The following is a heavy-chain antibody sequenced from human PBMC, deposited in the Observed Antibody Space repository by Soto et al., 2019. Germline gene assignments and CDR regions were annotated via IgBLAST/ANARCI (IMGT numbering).Heavy chain of an antibody. CDR3: ARQPRGPGYGERGLYFDH. D-gene: IGHD3-16*01. CDR1: GGSTNSRSDY. J-gene: IGHJ4*02. V-gene: IGHV4-39*01. CDR2: VYYSGST. Sequence: PSETLSLTCTVSGGSTNSRSDYWCWIRQPPGKGLEWIGSVYYSGSTHDNPSLQSRVTISVDTSRNQFSLNLISVTAADTAVYFCARQPRGPGYGERGLYFDHWGQGTLVTVSS.